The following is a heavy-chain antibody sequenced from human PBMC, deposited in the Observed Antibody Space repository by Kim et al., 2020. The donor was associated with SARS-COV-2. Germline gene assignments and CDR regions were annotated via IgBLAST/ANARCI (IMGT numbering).Heavy chain of an antibody. J-gene: IGHJ1*01. D-gene: IGHD3-22*01. CDR3: AKISDPYYDSSGYYDALGHFQH. CDR1: GFTFSSYA. CDR2: ISGSGGST. Sequence: GGSLRLSCAASGFTFSSYAMSWVRQAPGKGLEWVSAISGSGGSTYYADSVKGRFTISRDNSKNTLYLQMNSLRAEDTAVYYCAKISDPYYDSSGYYDALGHFQHWGQGTLVTVSS. V-gene: IGHV3-23*01.